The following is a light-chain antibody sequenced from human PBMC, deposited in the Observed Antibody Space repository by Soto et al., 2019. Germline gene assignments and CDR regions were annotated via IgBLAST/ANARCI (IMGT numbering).Light chain of an antibody. J-gene: IGKJ1*01. CDR2: AAT. Sequence: DIQMTQSPSSLSAFVGDSVTVTCRASQSIGTSLHWYQQKAGKAPKVLISAATKLQSGVPSRFSGSGSGTDFTLTISNLQPEDSATYYCQQGYNTFWTFGRGTKVELK. CDR3: QQGYNTFWT. CDR1: QSIGTS. V-gene: IGKV1-39*01.